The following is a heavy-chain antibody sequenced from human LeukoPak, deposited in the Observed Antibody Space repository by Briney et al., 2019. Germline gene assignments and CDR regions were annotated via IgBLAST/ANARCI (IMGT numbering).Heavy chain of an antibody. D-gene: IGHD6-13*01. V-gene: IGHV1-2*02. CDR2: ISPNSGGT. CDR1: GYTFTGYY. Sequence: ASVKVSCKASGYTFTGYYMHWVRQAPGQGLEWMGWISPNSGGTNYAQKFQGRVTMTRDTSISTAYMELSRLRSDDTAVYYCASRSSSWYFDYFDYWGQGTLVTVSS. CDR3: ASRSSSWYFDYFDY. J-gene: IGHJ4*02.